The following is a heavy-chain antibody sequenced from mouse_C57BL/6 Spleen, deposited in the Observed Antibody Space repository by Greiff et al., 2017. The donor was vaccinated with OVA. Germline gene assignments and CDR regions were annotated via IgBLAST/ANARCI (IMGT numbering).Heavy chain of an antibody. Sequence: VKLMESGPGLVAPSQSLSITCTVSGFSLTSYAISWVRQPPGKGLEWLGVIWTGGGTNYNSALKSRLSISKDNSKSQVFLKMNSLQTDDTARYYCARNPDFYYGSSYGAMDYWGQGTSVTVSS. CDR1: GFSLTSYA. CDR2: IWTGGGT. CDR3: ARNPDFYYGSSYGAMDY. J-gene: IGHJ4*01. V-gene: IGHV2-9-1*01. D-gene: IGHD1-1*01.